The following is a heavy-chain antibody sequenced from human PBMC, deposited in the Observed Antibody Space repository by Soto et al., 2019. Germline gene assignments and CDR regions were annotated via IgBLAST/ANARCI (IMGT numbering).Heavy chain of an antibody. CDR1: GDTISTGGYT. CDR3: ARDRRHWYGSGSYLTWFDP. CDR2: TYHSGNP. V-gene: IGHV4-30-2*01. Sequence: SETLSLTCDVSGDTISTGGYTWAWIRQPPGKALEWIGHTYHSGNPYYNPSLKSRVTISVDTSKNQFSLKLSSVTAADTAVYYCARDRRHWYGSGSYLTWFDPWGQGTLVTVSS. J-gene: IGHJ5*02. D-gene: IGHD3-10*01.